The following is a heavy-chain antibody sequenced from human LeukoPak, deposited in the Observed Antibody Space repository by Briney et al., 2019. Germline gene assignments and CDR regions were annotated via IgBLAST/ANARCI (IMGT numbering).Heavy chain of an antibody. CDR1: GGSISSGGYY. Sequence: SQTLSLTCTVSGGSISSGGYYWSWIRQHPGKGLEWIGYIYYSGSTYYNLSLKSRVTISVDTSKNQFSLKLSSVTAADTAVYYCARERIMITFGGVIVTPSYFDYWGQGTLVTVSS. V-gene: IGHV4-31*03. CDR2: IYYSGST. J-gene: IGHJ4*02. D-gene: IGHD3-16*02. CDR3: ARERIMITFGGVIVTPSYFDY.